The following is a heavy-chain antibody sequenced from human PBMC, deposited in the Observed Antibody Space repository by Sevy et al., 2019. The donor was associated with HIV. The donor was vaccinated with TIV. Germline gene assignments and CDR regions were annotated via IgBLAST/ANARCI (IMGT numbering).Heavy chain of an antibody. CDR3: ARDKMGGSFDI. V-gene: IGHV3-30*03. J-gene: IGHJ3*02. CDR1: GFTFSSYG. Sequence: GGSLRLSCAASGFTFSSYGMHWVRQAPGKGLEWVAVISYDGSNKYYADSVKGRFTISRDSAENSLYLQMNSLRVEDTAVYYCARDKMGGSFDIWGQGTMVTVSS. CDR2: ISYDGSNK. D-gene: IGHD3-16*01.